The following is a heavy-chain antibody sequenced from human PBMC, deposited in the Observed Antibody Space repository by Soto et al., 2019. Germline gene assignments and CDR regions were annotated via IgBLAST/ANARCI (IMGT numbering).Heavy chain of an antibody. Sequence: GASVKVSCKASGYTFTGYYMHWVRQAPGQGLEWMGWINPNSGGTNYAQKFQGWATMTRDTSISTAYMELSRLRSDDAAVYYCARARQADYGDYDGAFDIWGQGTMVTVSS. CDR3: ARARQADYGDYDGAFDI. D-gene: IGHD4-17*01. CDR2: INPNSGGT. J-gene: IGHJ3*02. CDR1: GYTFTGYY. V-gene: IGHV1-2*04.